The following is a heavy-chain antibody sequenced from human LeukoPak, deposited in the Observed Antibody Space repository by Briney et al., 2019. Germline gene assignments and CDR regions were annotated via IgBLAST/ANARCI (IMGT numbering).Heavy chain of an antibody. CDR2: ISAYNGNT. J-gene: IGHJ5*02. V-gene: IGHV1-18*01. CDR1: GYTFTSYG. D-gene: IGHD2-2*01. CDR3: ARDLGFGVVPAANWFDP. Sequence: ASVKVSCKASGYTFTSYGISWVRQAPGQGLAWMGWISAYNGNTNYAQKLQGRVTMTTDTSTSTAYMELRSLRSDDTAVYYCARDLGFGVVPAANWFDPWGQGTLVTVSS.